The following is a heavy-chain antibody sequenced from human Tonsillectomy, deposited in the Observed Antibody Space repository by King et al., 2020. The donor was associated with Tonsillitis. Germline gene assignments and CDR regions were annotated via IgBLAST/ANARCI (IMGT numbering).Heavy chain of an antibody. D-gene: IGHD3-10*01. Sequence: VQLVESGAEVKKPGESLKISCKGSGYSFTNNWIGWVRQMPGKGLEWMGFIYPGDADTTYSPSFQGQVNISADKSISTAYLQWSSLKASDTAMYYCAKHRGGYFASGTFDYWGQGTLVTVSS. CDR2: IYPGDADT. V-gene: IGHV5-51*01. CDR1: GYSFTNNW. J-gene: IGHJ4*02. CDR3: AKHRGGYFASGTFDY.